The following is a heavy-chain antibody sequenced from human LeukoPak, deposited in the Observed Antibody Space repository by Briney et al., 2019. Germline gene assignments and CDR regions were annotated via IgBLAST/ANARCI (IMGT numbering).Heavy chain of an antibody. V-gene: IGHV1-2*02. CDR1: GYTFTGYY. CDR3: ARSPLPSIVGPKYYFDY. Sequence: GTSVKVSCKASGYTFTGYYMHWVRQAPGQGLEWMGWINPNSGGTNYAQKFQGRVTMTRDTSISTAYMELSRLRSDDTAVYYCARSPLPSIVGPKYYFDYWGQGTLVTVSS. J-gene: IGHJ4*02. CDR2: INPNSGGT. D-gene: IGHD1-26*01.